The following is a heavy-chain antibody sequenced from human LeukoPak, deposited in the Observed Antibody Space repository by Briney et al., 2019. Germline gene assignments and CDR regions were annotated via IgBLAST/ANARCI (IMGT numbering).Heavy chain of an antibody. CDR1: GFTFSNYW. CDR2: IKQDGSEK. D-gene: IGHD6-19*01. J-gene: IGHJ4*02. Sequence: GGSLRLSCAASGFTFSNYWMNWVRQAPGKGLEWVANIKQDGSEKNYVDSVKGRFTLSRDNAKNSLYLRMNSLRDEDTAVYYCAGGSGWLIDYWGQGSLVTVSS. CDR3: AGGSGWLIDY. V-gene: IGHV3-7*04.